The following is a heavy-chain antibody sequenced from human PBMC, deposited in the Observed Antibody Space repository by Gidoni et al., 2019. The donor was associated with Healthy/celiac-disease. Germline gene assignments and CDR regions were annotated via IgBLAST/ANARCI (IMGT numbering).Heavy chain of an antibody. CDR3: ATEQMDSSGWSCFDY. D-gene: IGHD6-19*01. J-gene: IGHJ4*02. CDR1: GFTFSRYS. Sequence: EVQLVESGGGLVQPGGSLRLSCAASGFTFSRYSMNWVRQAPGKGLEWVAYISSSSSTIYYEDSVKGRFTISRDNAKNSLYLQMNSRRAEDTAVYYCATEQMDSSGWSCFDYWGQGTLVTVSS. CDR2: ISSSSSTI. V-gene: IGHV3-48*01.